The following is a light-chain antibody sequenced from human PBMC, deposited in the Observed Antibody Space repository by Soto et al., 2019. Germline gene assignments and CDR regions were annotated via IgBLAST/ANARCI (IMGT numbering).Light chain of an antibody. CDR3: CSYAGSYTLI. CDR1: SSDVGVYKY. CDR2: DVS. Sequence: QSVLTQPRSVSGSPGQSVTISCTGTSSDVGVYKYVSWYQQHPGKTPKLMIYDVSKRPSGVPDRFSGSKSDNTAALTISGLQAEDEADYYCCSYAGSYTLIFGGGTQLTVL. V-gene: IGLV2-11*01. J-gene: IGLJ2*01.